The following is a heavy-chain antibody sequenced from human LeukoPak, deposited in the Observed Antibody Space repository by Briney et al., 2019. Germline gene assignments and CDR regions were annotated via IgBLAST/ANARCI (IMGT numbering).Heavy chain of an antibody. V-gene: IGHV3-30*02. D-gene: IGHD1-26*01. Sequence: GGSLRLSCAASGFTFSSSGMRWVRQAPGKGLEWVAFIRYDGTSKYYADSVKGRFTISRDNSKNTVYLQMNSLRAEDTAVYYCAKETRGSYSDYWGQGTLVTVSS. CDR2: IRYDGTSK. CDR1: GFTFSSSG. J-gene: IGHJ4*02. CDR3: AKETRGSYSDY.